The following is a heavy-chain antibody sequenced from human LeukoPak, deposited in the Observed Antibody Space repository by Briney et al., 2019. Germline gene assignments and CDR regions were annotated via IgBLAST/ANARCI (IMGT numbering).Heavy chain of an antibody. CDR3: AKAVRSIAVAGNDAFDI. V-gene: IGHV3-21*01. CDR1: GFTFSSYN. D-gene: IGHD6-19*01. CDR2: IKNSANFI. Sequence: PGGSLRLSCAASGFTFSSYNMNWVRQAPGKGLEWLSSIKNSANFIYYADSVKGRFTISRDNAKNSLYLQMSSLRVEDTAVYYCAKAVRSIAVAGNDAFDIWGQGTMVTVSS. J-gene: IGHJ3*02.